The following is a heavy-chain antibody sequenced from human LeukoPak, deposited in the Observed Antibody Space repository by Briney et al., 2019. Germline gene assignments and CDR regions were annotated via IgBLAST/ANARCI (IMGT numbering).Heavy chain of an antibody. J-gene: IGHJ4*02. V-gene: IGHV1-69*05. CDR2: IIPIFGTA. D-gene: IGHD5-24*01. Sequence: SVKVSCKASGGTFSSYAIGWVRQAPGQGLEWMGGIIPIFGTANYAQKFQGRVTITTDESTSTAYMELSSLRSEDTAVYYCAREDVEMATINYWGQGTLVTVSS. CDR1: GGTFSSYA. CDR3: AREDVEMATINY.